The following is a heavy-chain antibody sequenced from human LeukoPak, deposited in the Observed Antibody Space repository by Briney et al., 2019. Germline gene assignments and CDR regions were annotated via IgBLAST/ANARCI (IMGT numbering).Heavy chain of an antibody. J-gene: IGHJ4*02. V-gene: IGHV1-69*01. CDR2: IIPIFGTA. CDR1: GGTFSSYA. CDR3: ARGIAMAAVGTQIDY. Sequence: GASVKVSCKASGGTFSSYAISWVRQAPGQGLEWMGGIIPIFGTANYAQKFQGRVTITADESTSTAYMELSSLRSEDTAVYYCARGIAMAAVGTQIDYWGQGTLVTVSS. D-gene: IGHD6-13*01.